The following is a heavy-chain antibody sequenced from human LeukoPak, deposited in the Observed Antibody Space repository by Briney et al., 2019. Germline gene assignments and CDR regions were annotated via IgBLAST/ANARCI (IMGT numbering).Heavy chain of an antibody. Sequence: PGGSLTLSCAASGFTFSSYSMNWVRQAPGKGLEWVSSISSSSSYIYYADSVKGRFTISRDNAKNSLYLQMNSLRAEDTAVYYCARAQYSSSSGFDYWGQGTLVTVSS. CDR3: ARAQYSSSSGFDY. J-gene: IGHJ4*02. CDR1: GFTFSSYS. V-gene: IGHV3-21*01. CDR2: ISSSSSYI. D-gene: IGHD6-6*01.